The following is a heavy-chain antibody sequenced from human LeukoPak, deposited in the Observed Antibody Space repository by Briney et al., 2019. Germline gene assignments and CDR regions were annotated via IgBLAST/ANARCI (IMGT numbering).Heavy chain of an antibody. J-gene: IGHJ4*02. CDR3: ARPSGYDKYYFDY. Sequence: SETLSLTCTVSGGSISSSSHYWGWIRQPPGKGLEWIGSIYYTGSIYYYNPSLKSRVTMSIDTSKNQFSLKMSSMTAADTAVYYCARPSGYDKYYFDYWGQGTLVTVSS. D-gene: IGHD5-12*01. V-gene: IGHV4-39*01. CDR1: GGSISSSSHY. CDR2: IYYTGSIY.